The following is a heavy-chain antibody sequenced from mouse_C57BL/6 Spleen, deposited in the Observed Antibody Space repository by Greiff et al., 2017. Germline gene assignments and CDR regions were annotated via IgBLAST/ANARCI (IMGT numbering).Heavy chain of an antibody. V-gene: IGHV1-69*01. CDR1: GYTFTSYW. Sequence: QVQLQQSGADLVMPGASVKLSCKASGYTFTSYWMHWVKQRPGQGLEWIGEIDPSDSYTNYHQKFKGKITLTVDKSSSTAYMQLSSLTSEDSAVYYCEKGLTGKFAYWGQGTTLTVST. CDR3: EKGLTGKFAY. CDR2: IDPSDSYT. D-gene: IGHD4-1*01. J-gene: IGHJ2*01.